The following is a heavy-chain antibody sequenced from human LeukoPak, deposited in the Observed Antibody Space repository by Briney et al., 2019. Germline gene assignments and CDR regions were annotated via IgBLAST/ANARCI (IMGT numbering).Heavy chain of an antibody. CDR2: IYPGDSDT. CDR1: GYSFTSYW. Sequence: GESLQISCKGSGYSFTSYWIGWVRQMPGKGLEWMGIIYPGDSDTRYSPSFQGQVTISADKSISTAYLQWSSLKASDTAMYYCAILSELIVVVPASMGDTWFDPWGQGTLVTVSS. V-gene: IGHV5-51*01. CDR3: AILSELIVVVPASMGDTWFDP. J-gene: IGHJ5*02. D-gene: IGHD2-2*01.